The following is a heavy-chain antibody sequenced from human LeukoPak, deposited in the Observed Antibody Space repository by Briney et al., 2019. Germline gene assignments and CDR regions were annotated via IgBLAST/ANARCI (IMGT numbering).Heavy chain of an antibody. V-gene: IGHV4-59*01. Sequence: PSETLSLTCTVSGGSINGYYWTWIRQSPGKGLEWIGYVYYSGSSNYNPSLKSRVTISADTSKNQFSLKLTSVTAADTAVYYCARECSSSWSAVDYCGQGTLVTVSS. CDR1: GGSINGYY. CDR3: ARECSSSWSAVDY. D-gene: IGHD6-13*01. CDR2: VYYSGSS. J-gene: IGHJ4*02.